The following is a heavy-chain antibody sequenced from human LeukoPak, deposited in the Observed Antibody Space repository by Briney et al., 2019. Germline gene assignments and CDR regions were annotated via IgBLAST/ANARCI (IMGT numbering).Heavy chain of an antibody. V-gene: IGHV4-59*08. CDR1: GGSISSYY. CDR3: ARVERPSYYFDY. D-gene: IGHD2-2*01. J-gene: IGHJ4*02. Sequence: PSETLSLTCTVSGGSISSYYWSWIRQPPGKGLEWIGYIYYSGSTNYNPSLKSRVTISVDTSKNQFSLKLSSVTAADTAVYYCARVERPSYYFDYWGQGTLVTVSS. CDR2: IYYSGST.